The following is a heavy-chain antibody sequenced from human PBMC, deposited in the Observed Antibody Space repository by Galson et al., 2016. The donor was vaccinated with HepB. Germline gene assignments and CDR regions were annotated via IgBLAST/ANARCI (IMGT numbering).Heavy chain of an antibody. D-gene: IGHD3-10*01. Sequence: SVKVSCKASEDTLESFAVTWVRQAPGQGLEWIGGLIPILGETKYAQRFEGRITITADESTSTAYMELSSLRSEDTALYYCATSRGGFGETEPSYWGQGTLVTVSS. J-gene: IGHJ4*02. V-gene: IGHV1-69*13. CDR1: EDTLESFA. CDR3: ATSRGGFGETEPSY. CDR2: LIPILGET.